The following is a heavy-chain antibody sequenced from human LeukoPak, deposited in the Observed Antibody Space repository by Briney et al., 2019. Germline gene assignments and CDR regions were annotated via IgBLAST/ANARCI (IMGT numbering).Heavy chain of an antibody. CDR2: ISWNSNSI. J-gene: IGHJ3*02. Sequence: GGSLRLSCAASGFTFDDYAMHWVRHAPGKGLEGVSGISWNSNSIGYADSVRGRFAISRDNAKNSLYLQMNSLRAEDTALYYCAKDRYSSSSGAFDIWGQGTMVTVSS. D-gene: IGHD6-6*01. CDR3: AKDRYSSSSGAFDI. CDR1: GFTFDDYA. V-gene: IGHV3-9*01.